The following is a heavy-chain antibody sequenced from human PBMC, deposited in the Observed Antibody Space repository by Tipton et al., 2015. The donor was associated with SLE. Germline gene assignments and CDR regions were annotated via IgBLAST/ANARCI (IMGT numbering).Heavy chain of an antibody. CDR3: ARYCSGGSCYYAFDI. CDR1: GGSISSGSYY. J-gene: IGHJ3*02. Sequence: TLSLTCTVSGGSISSGSYYWSWIRQPAGKGLEWIGHIYTSGSTNYNPSLKSRVTISVDTSKNQFSLKLSSVTAADTAVYYCARYCSGGSCYYAFDIWGQGTMVTVSS. CDR2: IYTSGST. D-gene: IGHD2-15*01. V-gene: IGHV4-61*09.